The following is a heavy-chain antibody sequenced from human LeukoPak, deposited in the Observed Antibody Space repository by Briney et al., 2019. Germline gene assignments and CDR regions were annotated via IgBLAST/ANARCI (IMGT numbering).Heavy chain of an antibody. Sequence: SETLSLTCTVPGGSISSYYWSWIRQPPGKGLEWIGYIYYSGSTNYNPSLKSRVTISVDTSKNQFSLKLSSVTAADTAVYYCARVEIAARGFPFDYWGQGTLVTVSS. D-gene: IGHD6-6*01. J-gene: IGHJ4*02. CDR1: GGSISSYY. CDR2: IYYSGST. CDR3: ARVEIAARGFPFDY. V-gene: IGHV4-59*01.